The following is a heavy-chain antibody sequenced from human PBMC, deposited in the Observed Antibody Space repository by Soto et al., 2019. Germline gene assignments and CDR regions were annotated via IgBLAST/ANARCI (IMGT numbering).Heavy chain of an antibody. Sequence: SETLSLTCAVSGGSISSSYYWGWIRQPPGKGLEWIGSIFYSGSTYYNPSLKSRVTISVDTPKNQFSLKLTSVTAADAALYYCASAPYYYGSGSYYKYWGQGTLVTVSS. J-gene: IGHJ4*02. V-gene: IGHV4-39*01. CDR2: IFYSGST. D-gene: IGHD3-10*01. CDR1: GGSISSSYY. CDR3: ASAPYYYGSGSYYKY.